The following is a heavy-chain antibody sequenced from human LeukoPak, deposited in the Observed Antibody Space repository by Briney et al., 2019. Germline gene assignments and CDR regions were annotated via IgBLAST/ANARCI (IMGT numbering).Heavy chain of an antibody. CDR2: IYHSGST. CDR1: GGSISSSNW. Sequence: NPSGTLSLTCAVSGGSISSSNWWSWVRPPPGKGLEWIGEIYHSGSTNYNPSLKSRVTISVDTSKNQFSLKLSSVTAADTAVYYCARGKAFWSGYSRSWFDPWGQGTLVTVSS. CDR3: ARGKAFWSGYSRSWFDP. J-gene: IGHJ5*02. D-gene: IGHD3-3*01. V-gene: IGHV4-4*02.